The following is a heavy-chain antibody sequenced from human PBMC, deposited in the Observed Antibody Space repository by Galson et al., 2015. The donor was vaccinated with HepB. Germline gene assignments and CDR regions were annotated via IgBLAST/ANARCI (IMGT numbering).Heavy chain of an antibody. J-gene: IGHJ4*02. Sequence: SLRLSCAASGFNFNDYAMHWVRQAQGKGPEWLAAIQPDGRYRPYADTVKGRFIICRDNSDNTLSLQMNSLRPEDTAIYYCAKYVYSWGAVGTIDYWGRGTLVTVSS. CDR3: AKYVYSWGAVGTIDY. D-gene: IGHD6-13*01. V-gene: IGHV3-30*04. CDR2: IQPDGRYR. CDR1: GFNFNDYA.